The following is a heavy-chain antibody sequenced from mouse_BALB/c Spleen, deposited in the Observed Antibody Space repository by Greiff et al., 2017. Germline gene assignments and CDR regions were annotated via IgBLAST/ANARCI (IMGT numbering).Heavy chain of an antibody. CDR1: GFTFSDYY. V-gene: IGHV5-4*02. J-gene: IGHJ3*01. Sequence: EVQRVESGGGLVKPGGSLKLSCAASGFTFSDYYMYWVRQTPEKRLEWVATISDGGSYTYYPDSVKGRFTISRDNAKNNLYLQMSSLKSEDTAMYYCARAPKTARAPIAYWGQGTLVTVSA. CDR2: ISDGGSYT. D-gene: IGHD3-2*01. CDR3: ARAPKTARAPIAY.